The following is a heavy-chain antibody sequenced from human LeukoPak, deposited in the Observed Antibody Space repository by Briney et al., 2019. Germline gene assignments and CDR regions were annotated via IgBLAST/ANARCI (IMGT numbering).Heavy chain of an antibody. Sequence: GGSLRLSCAASGFTFSSYSMNWVRQAPGKGLEWVSSICSSSSSYIYYADSVKGRFTISRDNAKNSLYLQMNSLRAEDTAVYYCAREESGMDVWGQGTTVTVSS. V-gene: IGHV3-21*01. J-gene: IGHJ6*02. CDR2: ICSSSSSYI. CDR1: GFTFSSYS. CDR3: AREESGMDV.